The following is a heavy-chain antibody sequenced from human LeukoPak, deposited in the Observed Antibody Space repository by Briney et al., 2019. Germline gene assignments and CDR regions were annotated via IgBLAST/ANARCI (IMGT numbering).Heavy chain of an antibody. V-gene: IGHV4-4*07. J-gene: IGHJ5*02. CDR1: GDSINNFF. D-gene: IGHD3-10*01. CDR2: VYSSGTT. Sequence: PSETLSLTCTVSGDSINNFFWSWIRQPAGKGLEWIGRVYSSGTTNYNPSLKSRVTISVDTSKNQFSLRLSSVTAADTAVYYCARVVTMVRGAPISPRIDPWGQGTLVTVSS. CDR3: ARVVTMVRGAPISPRIDP.